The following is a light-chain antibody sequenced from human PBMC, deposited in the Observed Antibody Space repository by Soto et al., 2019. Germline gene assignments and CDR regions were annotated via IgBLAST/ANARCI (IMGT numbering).Light chain of an antibody. Sequence: EIVMTQSPATLSVSPGERATLSCRASQSVSSNLAWYQQKPGQAPRLLIYGASTRATGIPARFSGSGSGTEVTLTISRLQSEDFAVYYCQQYNNWPPDFGGGTKVESK. J-gene: IGKJ4*01. CDR2: GAS. CDR1: QSVSSN. CDR3: QQYNNWPPD. V-gene: IGKV3-15*01.